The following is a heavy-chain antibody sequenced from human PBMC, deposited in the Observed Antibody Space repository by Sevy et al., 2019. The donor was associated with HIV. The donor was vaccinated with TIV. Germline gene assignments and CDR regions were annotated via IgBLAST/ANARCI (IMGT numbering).Heavy chain of an antibody. CDR2: IKQDGSEK. CDR3: ARDRIHYYGSGSYYYYYYGMDV. J-gene: IGHJ6*02. Sequence: GGSLRLSCAASGFTFSNYAMHWVRQAPGKGLEWVANIKQDGSEKYYVDSVKGRFTISRDNAKNSLYLQMNSLRAEDTAVYYCARDRIHYYGSGSYYYYYYGMDVWGQGTTVTVSS. V-gene: IGHV3-7*01. CDR1: GFTFSNYA. D-gene: IGHD3-10*01.